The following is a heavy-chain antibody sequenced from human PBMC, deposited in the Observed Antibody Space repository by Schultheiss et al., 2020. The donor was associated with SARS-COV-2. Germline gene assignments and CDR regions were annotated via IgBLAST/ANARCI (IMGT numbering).Heavy chain of an antibody. CDR1: GFTFSSYA. D-gene: IGHD1-26*01. CDR3: ARDGMTYGMDV. V-gene: IGHV3-30-3*01. J-gene: IGHJ6*02. CDR2: ISYDGSNK. Sequence: GGSLRLSCAASGFTFSSYAMHWVRQAPGKGLEWVAVISYDGSNKYYADSVKGRFTISRDNSKNTLYLQMNSLRAGDTAVYYCARDGMTYGMDVWGQGTTVTVSS.